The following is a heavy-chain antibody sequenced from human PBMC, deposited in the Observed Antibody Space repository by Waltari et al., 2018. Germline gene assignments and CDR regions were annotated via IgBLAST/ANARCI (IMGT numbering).Heavy chain of an antibody. CDR2: ISAYNGNT. Sequence: QVQLVQSGAEVKKPGASVKVSCEASGYTFTSYGISWVRQAPGQGLEWMGWISAYNGNTNYAQKRQGRVTMTTDTSTSTAYMELRSLRSDDTAVYYCARYCSGGSCYWDHYYGMDVWGQGTTVTVSS. D-gene: IGHD2-15*01. V-gene: IGHV1-18*04. CDR1: GYTFTSYG. J-gene: IGHJ6*02. CDR3: ARYCSGGSCYWDHYYGMDV.